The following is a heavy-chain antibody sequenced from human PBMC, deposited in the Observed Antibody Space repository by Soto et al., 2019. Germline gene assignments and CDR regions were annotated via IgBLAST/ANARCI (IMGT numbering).Heavy chain of an antibody. Sequence: VQLVESGGGLVKPGGSLTLSCTPSGFTFSTYSMNWVRQTPGKGLEWVSSITPSSTYFYYADSVKGRFAISRDNAKNSVSLRMDSLRIEDSAIYYCARGMGHVDHWGQGILVTVSS. CDR2: ITPSSTYF. CDR3: ARGMGHVDH. D-gene: IGHD1-26*01. CDR1: GFTFSTYS. V-gene: IGHV3-21*02. J-gene: IGHJ4*02.